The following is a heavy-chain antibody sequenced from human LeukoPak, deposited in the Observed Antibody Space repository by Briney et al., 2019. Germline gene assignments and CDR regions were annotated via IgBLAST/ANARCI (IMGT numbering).Heavy chain of an antibody. J-gene: IGHJ4*02. V-gene: IGHV3-7*05. Sequence: GGSLRLSCAASGFTFSSHWMSWVRQAPGKGPEWVATINQDGSEKYSVGSVKGRFTISRDNAKNSLYLQINSLRAEDTAVYYCARDHVVRGVVWDYWGQGTLVTVSS. CDR3: ARDHVVRGVVWDY. CDR1: GFTFSSHW. CDR2: INQDGSEK. D-gene: IGHD3-10*01.